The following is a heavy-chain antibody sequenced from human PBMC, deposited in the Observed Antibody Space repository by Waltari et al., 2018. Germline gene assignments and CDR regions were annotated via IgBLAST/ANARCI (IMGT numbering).Heavy chain of an antibody. J-gene: IGHJ4*02. CDR3: AKQVAGSGWYLG. CDR1: GGSLSGYY. D-gene: IGHD6-19*01. Sequence: QVRLQQWGAGLLKPSETLSLTCVVSGGSLSGYYWSWIRQPPGKGLELIGEVNYGGSTTYNPSFKSGFTVSIDTSNNQFSLNLNSVTAADTAGYYCAKQVAGSGWYLGWGQGTLVSVSS. V-gene: IGHV4-34*01. CDR2: VNYGGST.